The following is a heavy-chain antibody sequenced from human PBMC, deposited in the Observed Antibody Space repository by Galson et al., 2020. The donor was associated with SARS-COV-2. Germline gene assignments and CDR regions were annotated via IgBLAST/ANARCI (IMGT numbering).Heavy chain of an antibody. J-gene: IGHJ1*01. Sequence: GGSLRLSCAASGFTFNNYAMSWVRQAPGKGLEWVSTISGSGGPTYYAASVKGRFTFSRDNSKNTVYLQMNNLRAEDTAVYYCAKGEEWEVLHYFVSWGQGTLVTVSS. CDR2: ISGSGGPT. CDR3: AKGEEWEVLHYFVS. D-gene: IGHD1-26*01. V-gene: IGHV3-23*01. CDR1: GFTFNNYA.